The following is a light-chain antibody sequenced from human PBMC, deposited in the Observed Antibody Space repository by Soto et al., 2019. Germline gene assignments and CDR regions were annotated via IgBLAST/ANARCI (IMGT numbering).Light chain of an antibody. V-gene: IGLV2-23*01. CDR3: CSYAGSSTLVV. J-gene: IGLJ2*01. CDR2: EGS. Sequence: QSVLTQPASVSGSPGQSITISCTGTSSDVGSYNLVSWYQQHPGKAPKLMIYEGSKRPSGVSNRFSGSKSGNTASLTISGRQAEDEADYYCCSYAGSSTLVVFGGGTKRTVL. CDR1: SSDVGSYNL.